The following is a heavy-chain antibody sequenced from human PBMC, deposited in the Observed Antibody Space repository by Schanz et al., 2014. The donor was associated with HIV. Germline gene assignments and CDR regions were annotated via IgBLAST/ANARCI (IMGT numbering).Heavy chain of an antibody. CDR1: GFTFSNYF. Sequence: EVQMVESGGGLVQSGGSLRLSCVASGFTFSNYFMTWVRQAPGKGLEWVAHIKSDGSAQDYVDSVKGRFTISRDNSKNTLYLQMNNLRAEDTAVYGCARQGLRFSFWLDYWGQGTPVTVS. D-gene: IGHD4-17*01. CDR3: ARQGLRFSFWLDY. J-gene: IGHJ4*02. V-gene: IGHV3-7*01. CDR2: IKSDGSAQ.